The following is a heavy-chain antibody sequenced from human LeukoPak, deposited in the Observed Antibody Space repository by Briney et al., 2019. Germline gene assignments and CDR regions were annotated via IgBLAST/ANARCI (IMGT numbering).Heavy chain of an antibody. CDR1: GTSFSSYY. Sequence: PSETLSLTCGVSGTSFSSYYWSWIRQPPGKGLEWIGEVNHSGYTNTNPSLKSRVTISVDTSNNQFSLKLSSVTAADTAVYYCARHTYGSGTYYNAWGQGTLVTVSS. J-gene: IGHJ5*02. CDR3: ARHTYGSGTYYNA. D-gene: IGHD3-10*01. CDR2: VNHSGYT. V-gene: IGHV4-34*01.